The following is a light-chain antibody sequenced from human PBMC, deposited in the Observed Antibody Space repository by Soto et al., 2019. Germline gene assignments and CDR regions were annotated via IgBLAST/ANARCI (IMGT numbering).Light chain of an antibody. Sequence: QSVLTQPPSVSAAPGQKVTISCSGSSSYIGNNYVSWYQQFPGTAPQLLIYDNNNRPSGIPDRFSGSKSGTSATLDITGLQTGDDADYYCATWDSSLSTGVFGTGTKVTVL. CDR2: DNN. J-gene: IGLJ1*01. CDR3: ATWDSSLSTGV. V-gene: IGLV1-51*01. CDR1: SSYIGNNY.